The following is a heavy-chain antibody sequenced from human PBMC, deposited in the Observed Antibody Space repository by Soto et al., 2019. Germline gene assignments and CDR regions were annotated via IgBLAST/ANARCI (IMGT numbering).Heavy chain of an antibody. CDR3: ARLPDMTGTAGWFDP. Sequence: ASVKVSCKASGYTFINYYMHWVRQAPGQGLEWVGILNPSGGNTIYAQKFQGRVTMTRDTSTSTVYMELSSLRSEDTAVYYCARLPDMTGTAGWFDPWGQGTLVTVSS. D-gene: IGHD1-7*01. CDR2: LNPSGGNT. J-gene: IGHJ5*02. V-gene: IGHV1-46*01. CDR1: GYTFINYY.